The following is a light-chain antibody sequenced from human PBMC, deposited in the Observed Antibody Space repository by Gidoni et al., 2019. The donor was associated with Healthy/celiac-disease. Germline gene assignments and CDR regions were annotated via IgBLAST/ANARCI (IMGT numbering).Light chain of an antibody. J-gene: IGKJ5*01. CDR2: AAS. V-gene: IGKV1-27*01. CDR3: QKYNSASET. CDR1: QGFSNY. Sequence: DIQMTQSPSSPSASVGDRGTITCRASQGFSNYLAWYQQKPGKVPELLIYAASTLQSGVPSQFSGGGSGTDFTLTISSLQPEDVATYYCQKYNSASETFGQGTRLEIK.